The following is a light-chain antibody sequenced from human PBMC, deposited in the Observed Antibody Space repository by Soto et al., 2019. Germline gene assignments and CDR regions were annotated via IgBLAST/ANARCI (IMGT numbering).Light chain of an antibody. J-gene: IGLJ1*01. CDR2: EVT. Sequence: QSVLTQPASVSGAPGQSITISCTGTNSDVGDYDYVSWYQQHPGQAPKLMIYEVTNRPSGVSNRFSGSKSGNMASLTISGLQPEDEADYYCSSYTSTSARVFGTGTKVT. V-gene: IGLV2-14*01. CDR1: NSDVGDYDY. CDR3: SSYTSTSARV.